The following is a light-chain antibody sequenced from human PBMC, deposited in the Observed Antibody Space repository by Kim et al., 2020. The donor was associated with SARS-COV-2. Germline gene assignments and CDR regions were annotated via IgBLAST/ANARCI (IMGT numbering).Light chain of an antibody. V-gene: IGKV1-27*01. CDR2: AAS. J-gene: IGKJ1*01. CDR3: QKYNSAPWT. CDR1: QAIGNY. Sequence: DTQMTQSPPSLSASVGDRVTITCRATQAIGNYLAWYQQKPGRTPKLLIYAASTLQSGVPSRFIGSGSGTDFTLTISGLQPEDVGIYYCQKYNSAPWTFGQGTKVDIK.